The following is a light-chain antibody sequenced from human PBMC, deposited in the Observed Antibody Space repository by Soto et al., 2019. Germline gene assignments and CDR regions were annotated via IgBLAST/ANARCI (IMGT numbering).Light chain of an antibody. CDR3: QQYGSSPYT. V-gene: IGKV3-20*01. J-gene: IGKJ2*01. CDR2: GAS. Sequence: EIVLTQSPGTLSLSPGERATLSCRASQSVSSSYLAWYQQKPGQAPRLLIYGASSRATAIPDRFSGSGSVTDFTLTISRLEPEDFAVYYCQQYGSSPYTFGLGTKLEIK. CDR1: QSVSSSY.